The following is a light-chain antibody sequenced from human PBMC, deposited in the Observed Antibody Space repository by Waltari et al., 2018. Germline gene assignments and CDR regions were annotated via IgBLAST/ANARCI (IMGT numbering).Light chain of an antibody. J-gene: IGLJ3*02. CDR2: GVT. CDR3: CSYADGTTSV. CDR1: SSDVGTYNL. V-gene: IGLV2-23*02. Sequence: QSALTQPASVSGSPGQSITISCTETSSDVGTYNLVSWYQQHPGKAPKVIIYGVTQRPSGVSNRFSGSKSGNTASLTISGLQAEDEADYYCCSYADGTTSVFGGGTKLTVL.